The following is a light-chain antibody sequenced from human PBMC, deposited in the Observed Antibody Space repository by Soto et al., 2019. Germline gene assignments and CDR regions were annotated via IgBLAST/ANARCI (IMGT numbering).Light chain of an antibody. Sequence: DIVMTQSPDSLALSLGERATINVKSSMSGLYSSNHNNYLSWYQQQPGHXPXXLISWASTRESGVPDRLSGGGSGTEFTLTISSLQSEDFAVDYCQQYNNWPTFGQGTRLEIK. J-gene: IGKJ5*01. CDR3: QQYNNWPT. CDR2: WAS. CDR1: MSGLYSSNHNNY. V-gene: IGKV4-1*01.